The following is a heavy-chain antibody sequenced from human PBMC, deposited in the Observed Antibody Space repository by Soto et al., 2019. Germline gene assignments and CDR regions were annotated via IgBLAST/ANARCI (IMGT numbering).Heavy chain of an antibody. CDR1: GFTFSSYL. CDR3: ERGIRNYYGVDV. J-gene: IGHJ6*02. Sequence: GGSLRLSCRASGFTFSSYLLHWVRQAPGKGLVWVSRIKGDGSSASYADSVKDRFTISRDNAKNTLYLQMNSLGAEDTAVYWVERGIRNYYGVDVCGQGYMVTVSS. CDR2: IKGDGSSA. V-gene: IGHV3-74*01.